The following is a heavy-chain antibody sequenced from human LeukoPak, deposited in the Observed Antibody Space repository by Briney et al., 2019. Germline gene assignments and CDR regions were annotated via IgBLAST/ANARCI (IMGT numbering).Heavy chain of an antibody. CDR2: IIPIFGTA. J-gene: IGHJ5*02. CDR3: ARDYSYCSSTSCPFDP. CDR1: GGTFSSYA. V-gene: IGHV1-69*05. D-gene: IGHD2-2*01. Sequence: SVKVSCKASGGTFSSYAISWVRQAPGQGLEWMGGIIPIFGTANYAQKFQGRVTITTDESTSTAYMELSSLRSEDTAVYYCARDYSYCSSTSCPFDPWGQGTLVTVSS.